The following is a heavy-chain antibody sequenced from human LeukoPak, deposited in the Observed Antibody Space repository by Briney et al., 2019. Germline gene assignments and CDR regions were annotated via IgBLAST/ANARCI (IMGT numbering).Heavy chain of an antibody. J-gene: IGHJ4*02. D-gene: IGHD6-19*01. CDR3: ARGSPVAGNDY. CDR2: ISSSGSTI. CDR1: GFTFSSYE. Sequence: GGSLRLSCAASGFTFSSYEMDWVRQAPGKGLEWVSYISSSGSTIYYAGSVKGRFTISRDNAKNSLYLQMNSLRAEDTAVYYCARGSPVAGNDYWGQGTLVTVSS. V-gene: IGHV3-48*03.